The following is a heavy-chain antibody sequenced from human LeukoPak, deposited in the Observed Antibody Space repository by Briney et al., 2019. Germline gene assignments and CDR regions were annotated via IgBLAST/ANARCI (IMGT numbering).Heavy chain of an antibody. V-gene: IGHV3-7*03. J-gene: IGHJ4*02. CDR1: GFTFSSYS. D-gene: IGHD6-19*01. CDR3: ARLEWLVFGY. Sequence: GGSLRLSCAASGFTFSSYSMSWVRQAPGKGLEWVANIKQDGSETYYADSVKGRFTISRDNAKNSLYLQMNSLRAEDTAVYYCARLEWLVFGYWGQGTLVTVSS. CDR2: IKQDGSET.